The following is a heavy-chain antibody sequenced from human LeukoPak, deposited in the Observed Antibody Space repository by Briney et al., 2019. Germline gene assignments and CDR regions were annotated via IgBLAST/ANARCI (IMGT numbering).Heavy chain of an antibody. V-gene: IGHV4-39*07. J-gene: IGHJ4*02. CDR2: INHSGST. CDR3: ARGLSAIVY. CDR1: GGSISGSSYY. D-gene: IGHD2-15*01. Sequence: SETLSLTCTVSGGSISGSSYYWGWIRQPPGKGLEWIGEINHSGSTNYNPSLKSRVTISVDTSKNQFSLKLSSVTAADTAVYYCARGLSAIVYWGQGTLVTVSS.